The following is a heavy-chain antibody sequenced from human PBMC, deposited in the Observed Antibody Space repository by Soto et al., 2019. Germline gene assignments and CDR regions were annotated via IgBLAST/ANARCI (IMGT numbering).Heavy chain of an antibody. V-gene: IGHV1-69*12. CDR1: GGTFSSYA. CDR2: IIPVFGTA. Sequence: QVQLVQSGAEVKKPGSSVKVSCKASGGTFSSYAISWVRQAPGQGLEWMGGIIPVFGTANYAQKFQGRVTITADESTRTGDMEMRSLRTEATAVDFCAREDGGSGYGCCYCGMDVWGQGTTVTVSS. CDR3: AREDGGSGYGCCYCGMDV. D-gene: IGHD3-3*01. J-gene: IGHJ6*02.